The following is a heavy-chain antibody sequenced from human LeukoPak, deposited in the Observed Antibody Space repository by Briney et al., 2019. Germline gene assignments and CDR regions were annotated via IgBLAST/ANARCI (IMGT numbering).Heavy chain of an antibody. CDR2: ISAYNGNT. D-gene: IGHD3-16*01. J-gene: IGHJ4*02. CDR1: GYTFTSYG. CDR3: ARELIRTFDH. V-gene: IGHV1-18*01. Sequence: ASVKVSCKASGYTFTSYGISWVRQAPGQGLEWMGWISAYNGNTNYAQKFQGRVTMTTDTSTSTAYMELRNLRSDDTAMYYCARELIRTFDHWGQGTQVTVSS.